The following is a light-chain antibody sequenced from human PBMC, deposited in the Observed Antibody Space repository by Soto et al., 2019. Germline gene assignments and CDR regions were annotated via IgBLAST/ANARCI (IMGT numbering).Light chain of an antibody. CDR3: QQYNEWPLT. V-gene: IGKV3-15*01. J-gene: IGKJ4*01. CDR1: QSFSTD. CDR2: GAS. Sequence: EIVMTQSPATLSVSPGERASLSCRASQSFSTDLAWYQQKPAQAPRLLIYGASTRATGIPARFSGGGSGTEFTLTISSLQSADFAVYYCQQYNEWPLTFGGGTKVDI.